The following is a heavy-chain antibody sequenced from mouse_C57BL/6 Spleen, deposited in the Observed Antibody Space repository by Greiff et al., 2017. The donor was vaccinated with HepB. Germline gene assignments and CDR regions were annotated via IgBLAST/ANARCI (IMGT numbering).Heavy chain of an antibody. V-gene: IGHV1-55*01. CDR2: IYPGSGST. CDR1: GYTFTSYW. D-gene: IGHD1-1*01. CDR3: AREAYYYGSRRAMDY. Sequence: VQLQQPGAELVKPGASVKMSCKASGYTFTSYWITWVKQRPGQGLEWIGDIYPGSGSTNYNEKFKSKATLTVDTSSSTAYMQLSSLTSEDSAVYYCAREAYYYGSRRAMDYWGQGTSVTVSS. J-gene: IGHJ4*01.